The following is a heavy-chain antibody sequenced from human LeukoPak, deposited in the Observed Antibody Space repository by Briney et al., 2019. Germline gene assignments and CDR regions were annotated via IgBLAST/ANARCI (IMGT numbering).Heavy chain of an antibody. V-gene: IGHV1-69*05. CDR3: AREPLGCGGDCHFDY. CDR1: GGSFSSYA. D-gene: IGHD2-21*02. J-gene: IGHJ4*02. CDR2: IIPIYDAS. Sequence: SVTVSCKTSGGSFSSYAFSWMRQAPGQGLEWMGRIIPIYDASDYAQMFQGRVSITTDESTNTVHMEVGSLTFEDTAVYYCAREPLGCGGDCHFDYWGQGTLVTVSS.